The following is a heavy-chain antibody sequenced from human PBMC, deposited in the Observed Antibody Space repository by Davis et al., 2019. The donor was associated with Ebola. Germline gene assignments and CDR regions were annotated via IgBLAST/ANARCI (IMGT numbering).Heavy chain of an antibody. D-gene: IGHD3-3*01. Sequence: PGGSLRLSCAVYGGSFSGYYWSWIRQPPGKGLEWIGEINHSGSTNYNPSLKSRVTISVDTSKNQFSLKLSSVTAADTAVYYCARVHYDFWSGSPGWFDPWGQGTLVTVSS. CDR1: GGSFSGYY. CDR2: INHSGST. CDR3: ARVHYDFWSGSPGWFDP. J-gene: IGHJ5*02. V-gene: IGHV4-34*01.